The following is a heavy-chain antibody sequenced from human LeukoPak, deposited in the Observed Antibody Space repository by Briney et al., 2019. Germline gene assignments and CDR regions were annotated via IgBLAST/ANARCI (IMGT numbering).Heavy chain of an antibody. CDR2: IIPIFGTA. Sequence: SVNVSFKASGGTFSSYAISWARQAPGQGLEWMGGIIPIFGTANYAQKFQGRVTITADESTSTAYMELSSLRSEDTAVYYCATPRGYSYEFDYWGQGTLVTVSS. CDR3: ATPRGYSYEFDY. D-gene: IGHD5-18*01. V-gene: IGHV1-69*01. CDR1: GGTFSSYA. J-gene: IGHJ4*02.